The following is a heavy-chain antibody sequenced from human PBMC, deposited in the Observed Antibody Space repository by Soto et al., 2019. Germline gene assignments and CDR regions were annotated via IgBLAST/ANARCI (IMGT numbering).Heavy chain of an antibody. CDR1: GFTFSSYA. V-gene: IGHV3-23*01. CDR3: AKDRVVVVPAVPHDAFDI. J-gene: IGHJ3*02. D-gene: IGHD2-2*01. CDR2: ISGSGGST. Sequence: GGSLRLSCAASGFTFSSYAMSWVRQAPGKGLEWVSAISGSGGSTYYADSVKGRFTISRDNSKNTLYLQMNSLRAEDTAVYYCAKDRVVVVPAVPHDAFDIWGQGTMVTVSS.